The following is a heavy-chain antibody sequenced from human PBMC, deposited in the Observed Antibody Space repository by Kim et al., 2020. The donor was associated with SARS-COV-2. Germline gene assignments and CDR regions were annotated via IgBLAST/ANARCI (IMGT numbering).Heavy chain of an antibody. V-gene: IGHV3-74*01. CDR2: IYSDGGGT. CDR1: GFTFSSYW. J-gene: IGHJ4*01. D-gene: IGHD3-22*01. Sequence: GGSLRLSCAASGFTFSSYWMHWVRQAPGKGLVWVSRIYSDGGGTSYADSVKGRFTISRDNAKNTLYLQMNSLRAEDTAVYYCARRAVDSSCTYYLDYWGQGTMVTVSS. CDR3: ARRAVDSSCTYYLDY.